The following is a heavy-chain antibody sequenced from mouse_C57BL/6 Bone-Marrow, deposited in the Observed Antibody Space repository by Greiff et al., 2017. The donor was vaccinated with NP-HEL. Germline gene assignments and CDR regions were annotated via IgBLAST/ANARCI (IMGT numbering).Heavy chain of an antibody. CDR3: ARHGVTLYFDY. Sequence: EVKLVESGGGLVKPGGSLKLSCAASGFTFSSYTMSWVRQTPEKRLEWVATLSGGGGNTYYPDSVKGRFTISRDNAKNTLYLQMSSLRSEDTALYYCARHGVTLYFDYWGQGTTLTVSS. CDR2: LSGGGGNT. V-gene: IGHV5-9*01. J-gene: IGHJ2*01. CDR1: GFTFSSYT. D-gene: IGHD2-2*01.